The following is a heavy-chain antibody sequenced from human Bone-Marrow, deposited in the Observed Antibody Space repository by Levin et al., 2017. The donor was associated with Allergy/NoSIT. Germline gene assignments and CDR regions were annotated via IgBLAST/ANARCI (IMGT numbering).Heavy chain of an antibody. J-gene: IGHJ5*02. Sequence: PGGSLRLSCAASGFSFGDYNMHWVRQAPGKGLEWVAIVLYDGSNDYYEDSVRGRFTISRDNSKNTLYLQMNSLRPEDTAVYYCAKDCERTTVITPNWFEPWGQGTLVIVSS. CDR3: AKDCERTTVITPNWFEP. D-gene: IGHD4-23*01. CDR2: VLYDGSND. CDR1: GFSFGDYN. V-gene: IGHV3-30*18.